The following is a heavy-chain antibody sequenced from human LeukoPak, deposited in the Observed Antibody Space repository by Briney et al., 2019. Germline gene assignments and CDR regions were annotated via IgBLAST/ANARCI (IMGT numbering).Heavy chain of an antibody. Sequence: NPSETLSLTCTVSGGSISSNTYYWGWIRQPPGKGLEWIGSIYYSGSTYYNPSLKSRVTISVDTSKNQFSLKLNSVTAADTAVFYCAANSADYNTLGSSYKVWGQGTLVTVSS. D-gene: IGHD3-10*01. J-gene: IGHJ4*02. CDR1: GGSISSNTYY. V-gene: IGHV4-39*01. CDR3: AANSADYNTLGSSYKV. CDR2: IYYSGST.